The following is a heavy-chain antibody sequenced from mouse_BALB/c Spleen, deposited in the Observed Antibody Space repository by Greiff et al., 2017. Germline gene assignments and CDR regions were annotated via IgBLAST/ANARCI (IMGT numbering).Heavy chain of an antibody. D-gene: IGHD1-1*01. Sequence: EVMLVESGGGLVKPGGSLKLSCAASGFTFSSYAMSWVRQTPEKRLEWVASISSGGSTYYPDSVKGRFTISRDNARNILYLQMSSLRSEDTAMYYCARFTTVVAADCWGQGTTLTVSS. CDR2: ISSGGST. CDR1: GFTFSSYA. CDR3: ARFTTVVAADC. J-gene: IGHJ2*01. V-gene: IGHV5-6-5*01.